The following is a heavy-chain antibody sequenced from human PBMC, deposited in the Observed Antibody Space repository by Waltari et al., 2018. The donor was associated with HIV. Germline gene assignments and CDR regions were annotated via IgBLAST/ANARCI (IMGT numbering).Heavy chain of an antibody. D-gene: IGHD6-13*01. CDR1: GYTFTSYY. CDR2: INPSGGST. J-gene: IGHJ4*02. Sequence: QVQLVQSGAEVKKPGASVKVSCKASGYTFTSYYMPWVRQAPGQGLEWMGIINPSGGSTSYAQKFQGRVTMTRDTSTSTVYMELSSLRSEDTAVYYCARETPGIAAAGTGEHYFDYWGQGTLVTVSS. V-gene: IGHV1-46*01. CDR3: ARETPGIAAAGTGEHYFDY.